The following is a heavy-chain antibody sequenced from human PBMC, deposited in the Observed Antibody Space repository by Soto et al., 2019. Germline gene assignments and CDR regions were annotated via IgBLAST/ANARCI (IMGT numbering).Heavy chain of an antibody. Sequence: PSETLSLTCAVYGGSFSGYYWSWIRQPPGKGLEWIGEINHSGSTNYNPSLKSRVTISVDTSKNQFSLKLSSVTAADTAVYYCARWIAVGYVDYWGQGTLVTVSS. D-gene: IGHD6-19*01. CDR1: GGSFSGYY. V-gene: IGHV4-34*01. J-gene: IGHJ4*02. CDR2: INHSGST. CDR3: ARWIAVGYVDY.